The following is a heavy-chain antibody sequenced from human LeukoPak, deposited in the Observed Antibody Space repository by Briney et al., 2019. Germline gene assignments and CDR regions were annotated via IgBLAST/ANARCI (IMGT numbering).Heavy chain of an antibody. V-gene: IGHV1-18*01. J-gene: IGHJ4*02. CDR1: GYTFTSYG. Sequence: ASVKVSCKASGYTFTSYGISWARQASGQGLEWMGWISAYDDKRNSVQRFQDRITMTTDTSTSTSYLELRNLRSDDTAVYYCARVLVKTRGNCFHDDYWGQGTLVTVSS. D-gene: IGHD2/OR15-2a*01. CDR3: ARVLVKTRGNCFHDDY. CDR2: ISAYDDKR.